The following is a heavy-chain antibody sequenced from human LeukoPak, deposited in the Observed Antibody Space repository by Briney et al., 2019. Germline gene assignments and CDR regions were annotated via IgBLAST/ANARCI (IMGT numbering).Heavy chain of an antibody. CDR1: GGSISSSSYY. CDR2: IYYSGST. CDR3: ARRRNYGGNSEGLDYFDY. D-gene: IGHD4-23*01. Sequence: SETLSLTCTVSGGSISSSSYYWGWIRQPPGKGLEWIGSIYYSGSTYYNPSLKSRVTISVDTSKNQFSLKLSSVTAADTAVYYCARRRNYGGNSEGLDYFDYWGQGTLVTVSS. V-gene: IGHV4-39*01. J-gene: IGHJ4*02.